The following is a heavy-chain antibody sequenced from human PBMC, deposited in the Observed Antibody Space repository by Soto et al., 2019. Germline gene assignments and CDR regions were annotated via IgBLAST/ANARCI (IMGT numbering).Heavy chain of an antibody. Sequence: GGSLRLSCAASGFTFSSYAMSWVRQAPGKGLEWVSAISGSGGSTYYADSVKGRFTISRDNSKNTLYLQMNSLRAEDTAVYYCAKGHYDYIWGSYLLFDYWGQGTLVTVSS. CDR1: GFTFSSYA. V-gene: IGHV3-23*01. CDR3: AKGHYDYIWGSYLLFDY. D-gene: IGHD3-16*02. J-gene: IGHJ4*02. CDR2: ISGSGGST.